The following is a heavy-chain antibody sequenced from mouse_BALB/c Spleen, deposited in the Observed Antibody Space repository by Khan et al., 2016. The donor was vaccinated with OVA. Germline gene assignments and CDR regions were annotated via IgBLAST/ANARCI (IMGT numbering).Heavy chain of an antibody. J-gene: IGHJ3*01. CDR3: TRGGYGSPFAY. D-gene: IGHD1-1*01. V-gene: IGHV1S127*01. CDR2: IDPSKSET. CDR1: GYTVTSFW. Sequence: QVQLQQSGPELVWPGASVKMSCKASGYTVTSFWINWVKQRPGQGLEWIGMIDPSKSETRLNQKFKDKATLNVDKSSNTAYMQLSRLTSEDSAVYYCTRGGYGSPFAYWGQGTLVTVSA.